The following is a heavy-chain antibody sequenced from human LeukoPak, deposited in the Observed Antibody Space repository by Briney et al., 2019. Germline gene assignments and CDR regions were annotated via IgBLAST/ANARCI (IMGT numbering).Heavy chain of an antibody. J-gene: IGHJ4*02. CDR1: GFTVSNNF. CDR2: LYSGGTT. V-gene: IGHV3-53*05. CDR3: ASPGPGGAAAGLFDY. Sequence: GGSLRLSCAAFGFTVSNNFLSWVRQAPGKGLEWVSVLYSGGTTFYAGSVKGRFTISRDNSMNTLYLQMKSLRPEDTAVYYCASPGPGGAAAGLFDYWGQGTLVTVSS. D-gene: IGHD6-13*01.